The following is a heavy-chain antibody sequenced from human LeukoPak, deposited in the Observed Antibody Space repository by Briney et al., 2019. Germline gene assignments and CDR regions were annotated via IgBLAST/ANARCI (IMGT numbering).Heavy chain of an antibody. CDR1: GFTFSSYS. D-gene: IGHD2-2*01. Sequence: PGGSLRLSCAASGFTFSSYSMNWVRQAPGKGLEWVSYISRSSSSIYYTDSVKGRFTISRDNAKNSLYLQMNSLRAEDTAVYYCAKDRHNQLLDYWGQGTLVTVSS. CDR2: ISRSSSSI. CDR3: AKDRHNQLLDY. V-gene: IGHV3-48*01. J-gene: IGHJ4*02.